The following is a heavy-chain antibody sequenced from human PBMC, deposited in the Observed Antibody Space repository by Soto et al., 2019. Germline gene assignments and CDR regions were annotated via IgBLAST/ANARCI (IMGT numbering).Heavy chain of an antibody. CDR1: GGSISSYY. V-gene: IGHV4-59*01. J-gene: IGHJ5*02. D-gene: IGHD6-13*01. CDR2: IYYSGST. Sequence: SETLSLTCTVCGGSISSYYWSWIRQPPGKGLEWIEYIYYSGSTNYNPSLKSRVTISVDTSKNQFSLKLSSVTAADTAVYYCARDEQQLATGGFDPWGQGTLVTVSS. CDR3: ARDEQQLATGGFDP.